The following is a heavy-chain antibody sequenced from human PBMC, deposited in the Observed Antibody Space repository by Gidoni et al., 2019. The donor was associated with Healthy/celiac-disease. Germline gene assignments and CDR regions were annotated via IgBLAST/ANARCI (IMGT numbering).Heavy chain of an antibody. CDR1: GFTFSRYA. V-gene: IGHV3-30-3*01. J-gene: IGHJ6*02. D-gene: IGHD1-26*01. CDR3: ARFYVREWELLKDYYGMDV. CDR2: ISYDGSNK. Sequence: QVQLVESGGGVVQPGRSLRLSCAASGFTFSRYAMHWVRQAPGKGLEWVAVISYDGSNKYYADSVKGRFTISRDNSKNTLYLQMNSLRAEDTAVYYCARFYVREWELLKDYYGMDVWGQGTTVTVSS.